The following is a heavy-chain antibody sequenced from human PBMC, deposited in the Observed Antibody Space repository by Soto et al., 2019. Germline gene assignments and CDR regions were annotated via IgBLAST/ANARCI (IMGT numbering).Heavy chain of an antibody. J-gene: IGHJ5*02. CDR2: INPRGGST. Sequence: GASVKVSCKASGYTFTSFGINWVRQAPGQGLEWMGIINPRGGSTSYAQKFQGRVTMTRDTSTSTVYMELRSLRSDDTAMYYCARTNIFLYFGEAPDWFDPWGQGTLVTVSS. CDR1: GYTFTSFG. CDR3: ARTNIFLYFGEAPDWFDP. V-gene: IGHV1-46*01. D-gene: IGHD3-9*01.